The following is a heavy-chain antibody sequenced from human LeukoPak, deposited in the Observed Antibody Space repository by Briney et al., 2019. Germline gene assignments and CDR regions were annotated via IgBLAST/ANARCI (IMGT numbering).Heavy chain of an antibody. Sequence: GGSLRLSCAASGFPFNAYWMTWVRQAPGKGLEWVSSISSSSSYIYYADSVKGRFTISRDNAKNSLYLQMNSLRAEDTAVYYCARDPPPSYYYDSSGYYYYWGQGTLVTVSS. CDR1: GFPFNAYW. CDR2: ISSSSSYI. J-gene: IGHJ4*02. CDR3: ARDPPPSYYYDSSGYYYY. V-gene: IGHV3-21*01. D-gene: IGHD3-22*01.